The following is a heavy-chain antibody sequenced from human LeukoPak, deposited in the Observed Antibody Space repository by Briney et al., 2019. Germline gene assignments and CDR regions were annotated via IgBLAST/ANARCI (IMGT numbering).Heavy chain of an antibody. D-gene: IGHD5-12*01. V-gene: IGHV3-21*01. CDR3: ARGPQDGGYDFFDY. Sequence: PGGSLRLSCAASGFTFSRYSMNWVRQAPGKGLEWVSSISSSSSYIYYADSVKGRFTISRDNAKNSLYLQMNSLRAVDTAVSDGARGPQDGGYDFFDYWGQGTLVTVSS. J-gene: IGHJ4*02. CDR2: ISSSSSYI. CDR1: GFTFSRYS.